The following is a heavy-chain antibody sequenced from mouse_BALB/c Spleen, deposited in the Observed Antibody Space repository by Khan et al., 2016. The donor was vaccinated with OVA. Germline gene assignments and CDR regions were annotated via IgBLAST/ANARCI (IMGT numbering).Heavy chain of an antibody. D-gene: IGHD2-1*01. CDR3: ARSGYGNPFAY. CDR1: GYTFTSYY. CDR2: INPNNGDS. V-gene: IGHV1S81*02. J-gene: IGHJ3*01. Sequence: QVQLQQPGAELVKPGTSVKISCKASGYTFTSYYMYWVKQRPGQGLEWIGGINPNNGDSNFTEKFKSKATLTVDKSSRTAYMKLGILTSEDSAVYYWARSGYGNPFAYWGQGTLVTVSA.